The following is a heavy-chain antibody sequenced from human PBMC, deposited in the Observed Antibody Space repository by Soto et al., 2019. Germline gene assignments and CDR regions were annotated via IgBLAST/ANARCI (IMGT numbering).Heavy chain of an antibody. CDR1: GGSISSGGYY. CDR3: AREPTVPSGVDY. CDR2: IYYTGIT. V-gene: IGHV4-31*03. Sequence: QVQLQESGPGLVKPSQTLSLTCTVSGGSISSGGYYWTWIRQLPGKGLEWIGYIYYTGITYYNPSLNTRVTISLGTSQNQFSLQLTSVTAADTAIYYCAREPTVPSGVDYWGQGALVTVSS. D-gene: IGHD4-17*01. J-gene: IGHJ4*02.